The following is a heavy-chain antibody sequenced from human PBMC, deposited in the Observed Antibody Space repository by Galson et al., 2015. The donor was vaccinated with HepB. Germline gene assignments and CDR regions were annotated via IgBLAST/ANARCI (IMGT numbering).Heavy chain of an antibody. D-gene: IGHD4-23*01. CDR3: ARGRLRWFSNYYYYYGMDV. CDR1: GGSFSGYY. CDR2: INHSGST. J-gene: IGHJ6*02. Sequence: ETLSLTCAVYGGSFSGYYWSWIRQPPGKGLEWIGEINHSGSTYYNPSLKSRVTISVDTSKNQFSLKLSSVTAADTAVYYCARGRLRWFSNYYYYYGMDVWGQGTTVTVSS. V-gene: IGHV4-34*01.